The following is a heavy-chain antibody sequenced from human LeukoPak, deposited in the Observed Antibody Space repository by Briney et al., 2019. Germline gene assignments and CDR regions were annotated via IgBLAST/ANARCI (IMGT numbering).Heavy chain of an antibody. J-gene: IGHJ4*02. Sequence: SETLSLTCAVSGGSISSNSYYWGWIRQPPGKGLEWIGSIYYSGSTYYNPSLKSRVTISVDTSKNQFSLKLSSVTAADTAVYYCARDQRWLQTIDYWGQGTLVTVSS. CDR1: GGSISSNSYY. D-gene: IGHD5-24*01. V-gene: IGHV4-39*07. CDR3: ARDQRWLQTIDY. CDR2: IYYSGST.